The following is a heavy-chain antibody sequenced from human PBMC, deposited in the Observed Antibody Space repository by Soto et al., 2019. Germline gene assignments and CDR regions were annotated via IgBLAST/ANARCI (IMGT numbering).Heavy chain of an antibody. Sequence: SETLSLTCTVSGGSISSNSYFWGWIRQPPGKGLEWIGSIYYSGSTYYNPSLKSRVTISVDTSKNQFSLKLSSVTAADTAVYYCARHFKYKYDTSSYSYDDSFLDYWGQGTLVTVSS. CDR2: IYYSGST. J-gene: IGHJ4*02. V-gene: IGHV4-39*01. CDR3: ARHFKYKYDTSSYSYDDSFLDY. D-gene: IGHD3-22*01. CDR1: GGSISSNSYF.